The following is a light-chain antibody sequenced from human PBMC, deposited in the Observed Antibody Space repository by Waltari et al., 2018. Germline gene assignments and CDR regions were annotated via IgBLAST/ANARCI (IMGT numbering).Light chain of an antibody. Sequence: QAGLTQPPSVSKGLRQTATLTCTGNNNNVGYEGATWLQQHQGHPPKLLFYRNNNRPSGISERVTAPRSGSTASLTITGLQTEAEADYYCSAWDSSLSAWVFGGGTKLTVL. J-gene: IGLJ3*02. CDR1: NNNVGYEG. CDR2: RNN. CDR3: SAWDSSLSAWV. V-gene: IGLV10-54*04.